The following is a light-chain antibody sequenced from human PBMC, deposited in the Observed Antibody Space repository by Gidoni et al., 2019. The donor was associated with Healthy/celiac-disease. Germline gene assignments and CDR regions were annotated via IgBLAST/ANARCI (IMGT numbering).Light chain of an antibody. Sequence: EIVLTQSPGTLSLSPGERATLSCRASQSVSSSYLAWYQQKPGQAPRLLIYGASSRATGLPDRFIGSGSGTDFTLTISRLEPEDFAVYYCQQYGSSPTTFGQGTKLEIK. CDR3: QQYGSSPTT. V-gene: IGKV3-20*01. CDR1: QSVSSSY. J-gene: IGKJ2*01. CDR2: GAS.